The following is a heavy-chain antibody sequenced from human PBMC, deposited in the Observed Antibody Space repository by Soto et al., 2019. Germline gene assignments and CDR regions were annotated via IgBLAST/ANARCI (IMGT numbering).Heavy chain of an antibody. Sequence: SVKVSCKASGGTFSSYAISWVRQAPGQGLEWMGGIIPILGTANYAQKFQGRVTITADESTSTAYMELSSLRSEDTAVYYCARDHSSSPKRMDVWGQGXTVTVYS. D-gene: IGHD6-6*01. V-gene: IGHV1-69*13. J-gene: IGHJ6*02. CDR1: GGTFSSYA. CDR3: ARDHSSSPKRMDV. CDR2: IIPILGTA.